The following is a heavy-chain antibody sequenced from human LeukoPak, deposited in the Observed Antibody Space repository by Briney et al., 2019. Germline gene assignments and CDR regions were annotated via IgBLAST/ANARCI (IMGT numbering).Heavy chain of an antibody. Sequence: GGSLRLSCVASGFTFTSYGMHWVRQAPGKGLEWVAFIRYDGRNKYYGDPVKGRFSISRDNSKNTLYLQMNSLRAEDTAVYYCAKGRRYNILTGHYVSEVDPWGQGTLVTVSS. CDR1: GFTFTSYG. CDR3: AKGRRYNILTGHYVSEVDP. D-gene: IGHD3-9*01. J-gene: IGHJ5*02. V-gene: IGHV3-30*02. CDR2: IRYDGRNK.